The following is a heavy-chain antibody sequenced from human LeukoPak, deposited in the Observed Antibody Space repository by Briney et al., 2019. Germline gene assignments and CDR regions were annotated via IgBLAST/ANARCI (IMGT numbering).Heavy chain of an antibody. CDR3: ARDDTRDGYNYFDY. V-gene: IGHV3-30-3*01. Sequence: PGGSLRLSCAASGFTFSSYEMNWVRQAPGKGLEWVAVISYDGSNKYYADSVKGRFTISRDNSKNTLYLQMNSLRAEDTAVYYCARDDTRDGYNYFDYWGQGTLVTVSS. J-gene: IGHJ4*02. CDR1: GFTFSSYE. CDR2: ISYDGSNK. D-gene: IGHD5-24*01.